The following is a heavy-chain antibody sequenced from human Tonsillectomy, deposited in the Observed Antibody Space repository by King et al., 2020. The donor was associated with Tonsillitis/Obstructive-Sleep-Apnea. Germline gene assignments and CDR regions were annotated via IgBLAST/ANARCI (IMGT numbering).Heavy chain of an antibody. J-gene: IGHJ4*02. D-gene: IGHD6-13*01. V-gene: IGHV4-39*01. CDR2: IYYSGST. CDR1: GGSISSSSYY. CDR3: ARNTGYSTSPLYY. Sequence: QLQESGPGLVKPSETLSLTCTVSGGSISSSSYYWGWIRQPPGKGLEWIGSIYYSGSTYPNPSIKSRVPISVDTSKNQFSLKLSSVTAADAAVYYCARNTGYSTSPLYYWGQGTLVSVSS.